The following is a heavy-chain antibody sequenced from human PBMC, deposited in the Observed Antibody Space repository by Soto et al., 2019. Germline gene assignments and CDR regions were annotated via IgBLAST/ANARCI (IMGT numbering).Heavy chain of an antibody. CDR2: INPSGGST. J-gene: IGHJ4*02. V-gene: IGHV1-46*01. CDR1: GYTFTSYY. CDR3: AREPSTVTTDPPYYFDH. Sequence: QVQLVQSGAEVKKPGASVKVSCKASGYTFTSYYMHWVRQAPGQGLEWMGIINPSGGSTSYEQKFHGRVTMTRDTSTKTVYKDLSSLRSEDTAVYYCAREPSTVTTDPPYYFDHWGQGTLVTVSS. D-gene: IGHD4-17*01.